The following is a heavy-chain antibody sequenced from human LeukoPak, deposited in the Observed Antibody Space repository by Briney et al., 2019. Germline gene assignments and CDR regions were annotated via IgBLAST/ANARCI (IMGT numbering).Heavy chain of an antibody. Sequence: GESLTLSCKGSGYSFTSYWIGWVRQMPGKGLEWMGIIYPGDSDTRYSPSFQGQVTISADKSISTAYLQWSSLKASDTAMYYCARLKDTAMAIFDYWGQGTLVTVSS. CDR3: ARLKDTAMAIFDY. J-gene: IGHJ4*02. CDR2: IYPGDSDT. CDR1: GYSFTSYW. V-gene: IGHV5-51*03. D-gene: IGHD5-18*01.